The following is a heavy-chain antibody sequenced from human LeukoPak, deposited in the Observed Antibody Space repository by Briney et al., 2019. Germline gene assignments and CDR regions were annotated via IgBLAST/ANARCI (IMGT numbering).Heavy chain of an antibody. Sequence: GASVKVSCKASGYTFTSYDINWVRQATGQGLEWMGWMNPNSGNTGYAQKFQGRVTITRNTSISTAYMELSSLRSEDTAVYYCARGRGLARRGYYYMDVWGKGTTVTVSS. CDR2: MNPNSGNT. CDR3: ARGRGLARRGYYYMDV. J-gene: IGHJ6*03. V-gene: IGHV1-8*03. D-gene: IGHD6-19*01. CDR1: GYTFTSYD.